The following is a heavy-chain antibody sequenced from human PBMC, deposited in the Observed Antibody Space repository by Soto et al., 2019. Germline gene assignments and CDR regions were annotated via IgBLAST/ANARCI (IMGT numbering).Heavy chain of an antibody. D-gene: IGHD3-10*02. CDR3: AKGKSSNYVSHAFDV. V-gene: IGHV3-23*01. J-gene: IGHJ3*01. CDR2: ISGGGGSI. Sequence: EVQLLESGGGLVQPGGSLRLSCAASGFTFNTYAMSWVRQAPGKGLEWVSGISGGGGSIHYVDSVKGRFTISRDNSKNTLYLQMSSLRGEDTAVYYCAKGKSSNYVSHAFDVWGQGTMVTVSS. CDR1: GFTFNTYA.